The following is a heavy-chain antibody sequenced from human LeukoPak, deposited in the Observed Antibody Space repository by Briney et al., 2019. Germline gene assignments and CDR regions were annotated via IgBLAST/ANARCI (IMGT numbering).Heavy chain of an antibody. D-gene: IGHD6-13*01. CDR3: AKGAEAGKVDWFDP. V-gene: IGHV3-23*01. CDR2: ITGYGAT. J-gene: IGHJ5*02. CDR1: GFTFSNFA. Sequence: GGSLRLSCAASGFTFSNFAMMWVPQAPGTGLQWVSTITGYGATFYADSVRGRFTIFRDTSMNTLFLQMNCLGAEDTAVYYCAKGAEAGKVDWFDPWGQGTLVTVSS.